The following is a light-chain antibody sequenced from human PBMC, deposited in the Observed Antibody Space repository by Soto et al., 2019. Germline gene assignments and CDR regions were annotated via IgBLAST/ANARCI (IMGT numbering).Light chain of an antibody. CDR2: SNN. CDR1: SSNIGSNT. Sequence: QSVLTQPPSASGTPGQRGTISCSGSSSNIGSNTVNWYQQLPGTAPTLLIYSNNQRPSRVPDRFSGSKSGTSATLAISGLQSEDEAAYYCATWDDCVNGLNVFGTGTELTVL. J-gene: IGLJ1*01. V-gene: IGLV1-44*01. CDR3: ATWDDCVNGLNV.